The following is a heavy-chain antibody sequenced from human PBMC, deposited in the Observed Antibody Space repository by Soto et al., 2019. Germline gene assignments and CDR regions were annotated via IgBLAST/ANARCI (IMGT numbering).Heavy chain of an antibody. Sequence: VKVSCKASGGTFSSYAISWVRQAPGQGLEWMGGIIPIFGTANYAQKFQGRVTITADESTSTAYMELSSLRSEDTAVYYCASRTGHSSSDTNWFDPWGQGTLVTVSS. V-gene: IGHV1-69*13. J-gene: IGHJ5*02. CDR1: GGTFSSYA. CDR2: IIPIFGTA. CDR3: ASRTGHSSSDTNWFDP. D-gene: IGHD6-6*01.